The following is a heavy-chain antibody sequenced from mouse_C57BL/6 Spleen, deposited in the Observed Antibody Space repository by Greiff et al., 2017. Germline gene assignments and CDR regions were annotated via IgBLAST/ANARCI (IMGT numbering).Heavy chain of an antibody. Sequence: EVMLVESGGDLVKPGGSLKLSCAASGFTFSSYGMSWVRQTPDKRLEWVATISSGGSYTYYPDSVKGRFTISSDNAKNTLYLQMSSRKSEDTAMYYCARRGSTVVATDYYAMDYWGQGTSVTVSS. J-gene: IGHJ4*01. CDR1: GFTFSSYG. CDR3: ARRGSTVVATDYYAMDY. D-gene: IGHD1-1*01. V-gene: IGHV5-6*02. CDR2: ISSGGSYT.